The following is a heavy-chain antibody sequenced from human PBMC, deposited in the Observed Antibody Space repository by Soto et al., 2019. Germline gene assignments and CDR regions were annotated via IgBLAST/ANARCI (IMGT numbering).Heavy chain of an antibody. Sequence: ASVKVSCKASAYTFTSYGISWVRQAPGQGLDWMGWISAYNGNTKYAQDLQGRVTMTTDTSTSTAYMELRSLRSDDTAVYYCARFSGGSYNTYYFYYGMGVWGQGTTVTVSS. D-gene: IGHD2-15*01. CDR1: AYTFTSYG. V-gene: IGHV1-18*01. CDR2: ISAYNGNT. CDR3: ARFSGGSYNTYYFYYGMGV. J-gene: IGHJ6*02.